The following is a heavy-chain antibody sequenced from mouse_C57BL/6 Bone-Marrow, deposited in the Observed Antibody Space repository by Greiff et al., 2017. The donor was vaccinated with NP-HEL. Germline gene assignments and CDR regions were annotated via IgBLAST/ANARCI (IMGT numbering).Heavy chain of an antibody. CDR2: IDPSDSYT. CDR3: ARRAYSWYFEV. CDR1: GYTFTSYW. J-gene: IGHJ1*03. Sequence: QVQLQQPGAELVKPGASVKLSCKASGYTFTSYWMQWVKQRPGQGLEWIGEIDPSDSYTNYNQKFKGKATLTVDTSSSTAYMQLSSLTSEDSAVYYCARRAYSWYFEVWGTGTTVTVSS. V-gene: IGHV1-50*01. D-gene: IGHD2-10*01.